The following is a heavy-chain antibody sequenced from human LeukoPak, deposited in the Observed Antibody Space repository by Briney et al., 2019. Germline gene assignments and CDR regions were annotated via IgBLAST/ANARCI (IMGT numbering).Heavy chain of an antibody. CDR1: GFTFTSSA. CDR3: ARDRDYGDYNTQDLFVY. D-gene: IGHD4-17*01. V-gene: IGHV1-58*01. CDR2: IVVGSGNT. Sequence: ASVKVSCKASGFTFTSSAVQWVRQARGQRLEWIGWIVVGSGNTNYAQKFQERVTITRDMSTSTAYMELSSLRSDDTAVYYCARDRDYGDYNTQDLFVYWGQGTLVTVSS. J-gene: IGHJ4*02.